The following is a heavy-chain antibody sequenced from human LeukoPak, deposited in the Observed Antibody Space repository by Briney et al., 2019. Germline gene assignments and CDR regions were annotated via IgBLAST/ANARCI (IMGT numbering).Heavy chain of an antibody. J-gene: IGHJ5*02. V-gene: IGHV3-48*01. Sequence: PGGSLRLSCAASGFTFSSYSMNWVRQAPGKGLEWVSYISSSSSTIYYADSVKGRFTISRDNAKNSLYLQMNSLRAEDTAVYYCAKGGLGSDILTTCDPWGQGTLVTVSS. CDR2: ISSSSSTI. CDR1: GFTFSSYS. D-gene: IGHD3-9*01. CDR3: AKGGLGSDILTTCDP.